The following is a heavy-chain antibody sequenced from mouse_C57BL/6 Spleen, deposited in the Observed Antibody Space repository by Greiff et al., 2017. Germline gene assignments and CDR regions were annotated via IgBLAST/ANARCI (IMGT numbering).Heavy chain of an antibody. CDR1: GFTFSDYY. J-gene: IGHJ3*01. CDR3: ARDDDSFAY. V-gene: IGHV5-16*01. D-gene: IGHD2-4*01. CDR2: INYDGSST. Sequence: EVQVVESEGGLVQPGSSMKLSCTASGFTFSDYYMAWVRQVPEKGLEWVANINYDGSSTYYLDSLKSRFIISRDNAKNILYLQMSSLKYEDTATYYCARDDDSFAYWGQGTLVTVSA.